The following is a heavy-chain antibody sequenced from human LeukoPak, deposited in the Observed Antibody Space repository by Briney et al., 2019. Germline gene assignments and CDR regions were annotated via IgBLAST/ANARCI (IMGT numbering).Heavy chain of an antibody. CDR3: AKGPSRGSSGWYDY. CDR1: GFTFSSYW. CDR2: IKQDGSEK. Sequence: GGSLRLSCAASGFTFSSYWMSWVRQAPGKGLEWVANIKQDGSEKYYVDAVKGRFTISRDNAKNSLYLQMNSLRAEDTAVYYCAKGPSRGSSGWYDYWGRGTLVTVSS. V-gene: IGHV3-7*02. D-gene: IGHD6-19*01. J-gene: IGHJ4*02.